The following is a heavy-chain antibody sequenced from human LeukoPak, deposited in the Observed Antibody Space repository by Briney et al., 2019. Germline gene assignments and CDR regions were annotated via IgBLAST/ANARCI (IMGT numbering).Heavy chain of an antibody. V-gene: IGHV4-39*07. CDR3: ARILVDIFRGSYTFDY. CDR2: IYYSGST. CDR1: GGSISSSSYY. J-gene: IGHJ4*02. D-gene: IGHD1-26*01. Sequence: SETLSLTCTVSGGSISSSSYYWGWIRQPPGKGLEWIGSIYYSGSTYYNPSLKSRVTISVDTSKNQFSLKLSSVTAADTAVYYCARILVDIFRGSYTFDYWGQGTLVTVSS.